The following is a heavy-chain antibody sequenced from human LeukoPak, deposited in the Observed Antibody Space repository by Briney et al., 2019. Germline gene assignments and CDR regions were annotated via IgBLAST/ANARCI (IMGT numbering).Heavy chain of an antibody. Sequence: SETLSLTCAVYGGSFSGYYWSWIRQPSGKGLEWIGEINHSGSTNYNPSLKSRVTISVDTSKNQFSLRLSSVTAADTAVYYCARRRITMIVVVIEYNWFDPWGQGTLVTVSS. CDR3: ARRRITMIVVVIEYNWFDP. D-gene: IGHD3-22*01. J-gene: IGHJ5*02. CDR1: GGSFSGYY. CDR2: INHSGST. V-gene: IGHV4-34*01.